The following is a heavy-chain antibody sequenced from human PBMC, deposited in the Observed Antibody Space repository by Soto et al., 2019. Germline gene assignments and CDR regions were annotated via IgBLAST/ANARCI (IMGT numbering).Heavy chain of an antibody. V-gene: IGHV1-69*02. J-gene: IGHJ4*02. CDR3: ARGPLVVLNYFES. CDR1: GGTFRNYP. Sequence: QVQLVQSGTEVKKPGSSVKVSCKASGGTFRNYPINWVRQAPGQGLEWMGSIFPLTDIPDYAQNFQARPTISADKSTSTAYMELSSLTSDTAMYFCARGPLVVLNYFESWGQGTLVTVSS. CDR2: IFPLTDIP.